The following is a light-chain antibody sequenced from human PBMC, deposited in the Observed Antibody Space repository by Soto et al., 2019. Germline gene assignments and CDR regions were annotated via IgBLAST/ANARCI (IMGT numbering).Light chain of an antibody. Sequence: QSALARPASVSGSPEQSVTISCTGTSSDVGTYNLVSWYQQHPGKAPKLIIYEVTERPSGVSNRFSGSKFGNTASLTISGLLPEDEADYYCCSYGGSSALPYVFGTGTKVTV. CDR2: EVT. CDR1: SSDVGTYNL. J-gene: IGLJ1*01. V-gene: IGLV2-23*02. CDR3: CSYGGSSALPYV.